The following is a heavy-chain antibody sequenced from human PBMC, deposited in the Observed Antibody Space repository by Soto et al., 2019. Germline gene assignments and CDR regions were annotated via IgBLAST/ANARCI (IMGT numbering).Heavy chain of an antibody. J-gene: IGHJ4*02. V-gene: IGHV3-74*01. CDR2: INTDGSII. CDR3: ARDTDGLHY. Sequence: GGSLRLSCPASGLIFSNYKMHWVRQAPGKGMVWVSRINTDGSIIDYADSVKGRITVSRDNAKNTLYLQMNSLRADDTAVYYCARDTDGLHYWGQGTLVTVSS. CDR1: GLIFSNYK.